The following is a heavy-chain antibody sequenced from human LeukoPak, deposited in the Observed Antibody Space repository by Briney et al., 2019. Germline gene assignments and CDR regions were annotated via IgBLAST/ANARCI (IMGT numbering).Heavy chain of an antibody. J-gene: IGHJ4*02. CDR3: ARDRMDTGTYFDY. CDR1: GYTFTTNG. V-gene: IGHV1-18*01. D-gene: IGHD5-18*01. Sequence: ASVTLSFTCSGYTFTTNGNTWVRQAQGQGKEWMGWIISYHGNTNYAQKLQGRVTMTTDTSTSTAYMELRSLRSDDTAMYYCARDRMDTGTYFDYWGQGTLVTVSS. CDR2: IISYHGNT.